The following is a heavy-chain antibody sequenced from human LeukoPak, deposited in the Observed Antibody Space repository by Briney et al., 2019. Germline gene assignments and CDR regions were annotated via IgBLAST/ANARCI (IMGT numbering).Heavy chain of an antibody. CDR1: GFTFSSYS. CDR2: ISSSGSTI. Sequence: GGSLRLSCAASGFTFSSYSMNWIRQAPGKGLEWVSYISSSGSTIYYADSVKGRFTISRDNAKNSLYLQMNSLRAEDTAVYYCASSGYYSTHDYWGQGTLVTVSS. J-gene: IGHJ4*02. V-gene: IGHV3-48*04. D-gene: IGHD3-22*01. CDR3: ASSGYYSTHDY.